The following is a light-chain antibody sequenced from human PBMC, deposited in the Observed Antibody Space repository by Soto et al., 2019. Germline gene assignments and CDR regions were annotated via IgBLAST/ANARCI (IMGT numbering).Light chain of an antibody. CDR3: QQYYTTPTIT. J-gene: IGKJ5*01. CDR1: QSVLYSSNNKNY. V-gene: IGKV4-1*01. Sequence: DIVMTQSPDSLAVSLGGRATINCKSSQSVLYSSNNKNYLAWYQHKPGQSPKLLIYWASTRESGVPDRFSGSGSGTDLTLTISSLQAEDVAVYYCQQYYTTPTITFGQGTRLEIK. CDR2: WAS.